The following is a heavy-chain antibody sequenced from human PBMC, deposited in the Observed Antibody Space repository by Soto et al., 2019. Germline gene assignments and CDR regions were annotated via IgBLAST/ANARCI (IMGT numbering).Heavy chain of an antibody. CDR3: ARHILITILGYYYGMDV. J-gene: IGHJ6*01. Sequence: PRGSLRLSGAASGCTFSSYAMSWVRQAPGKGLEWVSTIIGSGGSANYADSVKGRFTISRDSSKNTLYLQMNSLRADDTAVYYCARHILITILGYYYGMDVWGQGTTVTISS. CDR1: GCTFSSYA. CDR2: IIGSGGSA. D-gene: IGHD3-9*01. V-gene: IGHV3-23*01.